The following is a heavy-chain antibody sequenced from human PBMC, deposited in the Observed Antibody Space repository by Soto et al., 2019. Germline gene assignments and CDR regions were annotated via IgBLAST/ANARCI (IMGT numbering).Heavy chain of an antibody. J-gene: IGHJ5*02. CDR2: INAGNGNT. CDR3: ARVESSAGTLFWFDP. D-gene: IGHD6-13*01. Sequence: ASVKVSCKASGYTFTSYAMHWVRQAPGQRLEWMGWINAGNGNTKYSQKFQGRVTITRDTSASTAYMELSSLRSEDTAVYYCARVESSAGTLFWFDPWGQGTLVTVSS. V-gene: IGHV1-3*01. CDR1: GYTFTSYA.